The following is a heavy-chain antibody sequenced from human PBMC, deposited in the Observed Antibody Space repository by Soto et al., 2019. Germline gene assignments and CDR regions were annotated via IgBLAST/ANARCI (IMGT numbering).Heavy chain of an antibody. CDR3: ARGKSRLQWLVGRFDY. D-gene: IGHD6-19*01. CDR1: GGSFSGYY. J-gene: IGHJ4*02. V-gene: IGHV4-34*01. Sequence: QVQLQQWGAGLLKPSETLPLTCAVYGGSFSGYYWSWIRQPPGKGLEWIGEINHSGSTNYNPSLKRRVTISVDTSKNQFSLKLSSVTAADTAVYYCARGKSRLQWLVGRFDYWGQGTLVTVSS. CDR2: INHSGST.